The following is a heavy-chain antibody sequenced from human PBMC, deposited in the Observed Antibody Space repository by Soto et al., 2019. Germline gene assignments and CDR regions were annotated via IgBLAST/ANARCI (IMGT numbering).Heavy chain of an antibody. J-gene: IGHJ6*02. V-gene: IGHV4-59*01. CDR2: IYYSGST. CDR1: GGSISSYY. D-gene: IGHD6-13*01. Sequence: SETLSLTCTVSGGSISSYYWSWIRQPPGKGLEWIGYIYYSGSTNYNPSLKSRVTISVDTSKNQFSLKLSSVTAADTAVYYFAREGGYSSSWYPNNYYYGMDVWGQGTTVTVSS. CDR3: AREGGYSSSWYPNNYYYGMDV.